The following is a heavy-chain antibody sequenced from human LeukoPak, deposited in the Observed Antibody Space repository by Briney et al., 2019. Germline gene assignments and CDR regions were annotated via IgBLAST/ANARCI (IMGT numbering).Heavy chain of an antibody. Sequence: SVKVSCKASGNTSGDLDIGWVRQAPGQGLEWMGRINPKFGVTRYVEKFQGRVTITADTSTSTVYMELSSLTSEDTAVYFCAREGGEFCSGGACHHWYFDLWGRGTLVTVSS. CDR1: GNTSGDLD. CDR3: AREGGEFCSGGACHHWYFDL. V-gene: IGHV1-69*04. CDR2: INPKFGVT. J-gene: IGHJ2*01. D-gene: IGHD2-15*01.